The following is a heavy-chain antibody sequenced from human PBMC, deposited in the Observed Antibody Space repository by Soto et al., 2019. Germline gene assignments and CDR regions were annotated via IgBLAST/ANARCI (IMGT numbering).Heavy chain of an antibody. V-gene: IGHV3-33*01. Sequence: PGGSLRLSCIASGFTFSSYGMHWVRQAPGKGLEWVAVIWYDGSNKYYSDSVKGRFTLSRDNSKNTLYLQMSSLRVEDTAVYYCARELRSSRAFDIWGQGIMVTVSS. CDR1: GFTFSSYG. CDR2: IWYDGSNK. D-gene: IGHD2-21*01. CDR3: ARELRSSRAFDI. J-gene: IGHJ3*02.